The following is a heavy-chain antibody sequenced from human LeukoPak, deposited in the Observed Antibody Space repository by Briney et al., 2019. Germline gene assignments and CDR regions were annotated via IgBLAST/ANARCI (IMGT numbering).Heavy chain of an antibody. CDR1: GGSISSSSYY. CDR3: VRLLLDEPRDGDFDY. D-gene: IGHD1-14*01. Sequence: PSETLSLTCTVSGGSISSSSYYWGWIRQPPGKGLEWIGSIYYSGSTYYNPSLKSRVTISVDTSKNQFSLKLSSVTAADTAVYYCVRLLLDEPRDGDFDYWGQGTLVTVSS. V-gene: IGHV4-39*01. J-gene: IGHJ4*02. CDR2: IYYSGST.